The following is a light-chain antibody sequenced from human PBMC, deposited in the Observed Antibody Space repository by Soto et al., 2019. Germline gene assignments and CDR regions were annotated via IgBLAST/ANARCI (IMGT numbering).Light chain of an antibody. CDR3: QQDLRPPLT. CDR1: QGINTF. Sequence: IQFTQSPSSLSASVGDRVTITCRASQGINTFLAWYQQKPGKAPKILIYAASTLQSGVPSRFSASGAGTDCTRTISSLQPEDVETYYCQQDLRPPLTFGPGTKVDIK. J-gene: IGKJ3*01. V-gene: IGKV1-39*01. CDR2: AAS.